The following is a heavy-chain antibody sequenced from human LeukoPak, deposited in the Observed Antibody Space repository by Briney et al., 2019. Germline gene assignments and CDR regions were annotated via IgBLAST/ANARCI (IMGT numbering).Heavy chain of an antibody. V-gene: IGHV3-23*01. CDR2: ISGSAYST. Sequence: GGSLRLSCAASGFTFSSCAMNWVRQAPGKGLEWVSSISGSAYSTYYADSVKGRFTISRDNSKNTLYLEMNSLSAEDTAVYYCARRGGTNGWGDFDYWGQGTLVTVSS. D-gene: IGHD2-8*01. CDR1: GFTFSSCA. CDR3: ARRGGTNGWGDFDY. J-gene: IGHJ4*02.